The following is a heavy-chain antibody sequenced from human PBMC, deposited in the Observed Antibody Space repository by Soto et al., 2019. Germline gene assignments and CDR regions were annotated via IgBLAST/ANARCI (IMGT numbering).Heavy chain of an antibody. CDR2: VYHSGAS. Sequence: SETLSLTCSVSGDSIGSGGHYWNWIRQHPEKGLEWLGSVYHSGASYCKPSLKSRVTISVDTSKNQFSLKVYSVTAADTAVYYCARWNSGSHDFRGQGSLVTSPQ. D-gene: IGHD1-26*01. V-gene: IGHV4-39*01. J-gene: IGHJ4*02. CDR1: GDSIGSGGHY. CDR3: ARWNSGSHDF.